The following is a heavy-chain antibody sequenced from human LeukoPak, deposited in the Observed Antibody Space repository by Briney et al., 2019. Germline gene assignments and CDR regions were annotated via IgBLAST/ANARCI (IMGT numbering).Heavy chain of an antibody. V-gene: IGHV4-34*01. J-gene: IGHJ6*02. D-gene: IGHD3-10*01. CDR1: GGSFSGYY. CDR3: AKIYGSGSFTYYSYYGMDV. CDR2: INHSGST. Sequence: SETLSLTCAVYGGSFSGYYWSWIRQPPGKGLEWIGEINHSGSTNYNPSLKSRVTISVDTSKNQFSLKLSSVTAADMAVYYCAKIYGSGSFTYYSYYGMDVWGQGTTVTVSS.